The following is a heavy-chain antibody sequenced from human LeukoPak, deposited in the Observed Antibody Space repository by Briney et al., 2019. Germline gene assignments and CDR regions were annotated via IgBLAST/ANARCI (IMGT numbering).Heavy chain of an antibody. D-gene: IGHD3-22*01. Sequence: GASVKVSCKASGYTFTSYDINWVRQATGQGLEWMGWMNPNSGNTGYAQKFQGRVTMTRNTSISTAYMELSSLRSEDTAVYYCARGRSDYYDSSGYYFGYYYGMDVWGQGTTVTVSS. CDR1: GYTFTSYD. CDR2: MNPNSGNT. V-gene: IGHV1-8*01. CDR3: ARGRSDYYDSSGYYFGYYYGMDV. J-gene: IGHJ6*02.